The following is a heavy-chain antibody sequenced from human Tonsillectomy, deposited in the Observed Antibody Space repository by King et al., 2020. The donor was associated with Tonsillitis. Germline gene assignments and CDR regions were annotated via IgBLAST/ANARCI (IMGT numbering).Heavy chain of an antibody. CDR2: VYFIGNT. J-gene: IGHJ4*02. Sequence: MQLQESGPGLVKPSETLSLTCTVSGYSISSGYYWGWIRQPPGKGLEWIASVYFIGNTFYNPSLEGRATTSLDTSKNQFSLELSSVTAPDTALYYCARAGFYIGAGNFAYEYYLDYWGQGILVTVSS. CDR3: ARAGFYIGAGNFAYEYYLDY. V-gene: IGHV4-38-2*02. CDR1: GYSISSGYY. D-gene: IGHD3-10*01.